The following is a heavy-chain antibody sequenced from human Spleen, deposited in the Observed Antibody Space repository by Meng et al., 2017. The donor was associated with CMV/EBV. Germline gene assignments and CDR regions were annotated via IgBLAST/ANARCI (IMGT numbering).Heavy chain of an antibody. J-gene: IGHJ6*02. CDR3: ATDMIVVPAPTSYYYGMDV. V-gene: IGHV3-30*04. CDR2: MSYDGSNK. Sequence: GESLKISCAASGFPFFSYSIHWVRRAPGKGLEWVALMSYDGSNKYYADSVKGRFNISRDKSKSTLYLQMNSLRAEDTAVYYCATDMIVVPAPTSYYYGMDVWGHGTTVTVSS. D-gene: IGHD2-2*01. CDR1: GFPFFSYS.